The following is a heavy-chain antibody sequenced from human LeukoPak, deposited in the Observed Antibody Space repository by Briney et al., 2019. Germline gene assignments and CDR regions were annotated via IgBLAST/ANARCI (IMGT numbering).Heavy chain of an antibody. D-gene: IGHD6-6*01. CDR3: ARASYSSSSSV. J-gene: IGHJ3*01. Sequence: GGSLRLSCAVSGFTFSGFWVSWSRHAPGKGLRWVARINSDGSEEYYADVVKGRFTISRDNAKNSLYLQINSLRAEDTAEYYGARASYSSSSSVWGQGTMVTVSS. CDR1: GFTFSGFW. CDR2: INSDGSEE. V-gene: IGHV3-7*03.